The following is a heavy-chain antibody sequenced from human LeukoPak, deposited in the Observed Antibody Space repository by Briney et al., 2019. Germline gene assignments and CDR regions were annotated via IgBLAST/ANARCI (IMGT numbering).Heavy chain of an antibody. V-gene: IGHV3-23*01. D-gene: IGHD3-10*01. CDR2: ISGSGGDT. Sequence: PGGSLRLSCAASGFTFSRYAVSCVREAPGKGLEWGASISGSGGDTHYADSVKGRFTISRDISKNTLYVQMNSLRAEDAAVYYCVKDPGRNSWDFAYWGQGSLVTVSS. CDR3: VKDPGRNSWDFAY. J-gene: IGHJ4*02. CDR1: GFTFSRYA.